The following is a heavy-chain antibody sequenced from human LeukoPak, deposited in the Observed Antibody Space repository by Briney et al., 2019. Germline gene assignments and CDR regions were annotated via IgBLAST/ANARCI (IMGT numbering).Heavy chain of an antibody. CDR1: GGTFSGYA. Sequence: ASVKVSCKASGGTFSGYAISWVRQAPGQGLEWMGGIIPIFGTANYAQKFQGRVTITADESTSTAYMELSSLRSEDTAVYYCARDGYGERSVYDILTGYEGVYYFDYWGQGTLVTVSS. CDR2: IIPIFGTA. J-gene: IGHJ4*02. D-gene: IGHD3-9*01. CDR3: ARDGYGERSVYDILTGYEGVYYFDY. V-gene: IGHV1-69*13.